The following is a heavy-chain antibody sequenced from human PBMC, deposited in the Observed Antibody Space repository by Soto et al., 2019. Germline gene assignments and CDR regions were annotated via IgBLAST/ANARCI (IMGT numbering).Heavy chain of an antibody. D-gene: IGHD2-15*01. CDR3: ARDVVVVAADGWANWFDP. V-gene: IGHV1-18*01. J-gene: IGHJ5*02. Sequence: QVQLVQSGAEVKKPGASVKVSCKASGYTFTSYGISWVRQAPGQGLEWMGWISAYNGNTNYAQKLQGRVTMTTDTSASTAYMELRSLRSDDTAVYYCARDVVVVAADGWANWFDPWGQGTLVTVSS. CDR1: GYTFTSYG. CDR2: ISAYNGNT.